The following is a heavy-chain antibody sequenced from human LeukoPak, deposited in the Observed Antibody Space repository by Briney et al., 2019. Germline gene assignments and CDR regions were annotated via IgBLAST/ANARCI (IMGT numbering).Heavy chain of an antibody. V-gene: IGHV3-48*01. CDR2: ISSSSSTI. Sequence: AGGSLRLSCAASGFTVSSNYMNWVRQAPGKGLEWVSYISSSSSTIYYADSVKGRFTISRDNAKNSLYLQMNSLRAEDTAVYYCARDLDSGSSDLASWGQGTLVTVSS. CDR1: GFTVSSNY. CDR3: ARDLDSGSSDLAS. J-gene: IGHJ5*02. D-gene: IGHD6-6*01.